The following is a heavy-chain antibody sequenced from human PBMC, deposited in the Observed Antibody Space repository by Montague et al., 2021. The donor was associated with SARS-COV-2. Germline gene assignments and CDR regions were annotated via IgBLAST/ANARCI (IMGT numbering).Heavy chain of an antibody. D-gene: IGHD3-10*01. CDR1: GFSFSSRG. Sequence: SLRLSCAASGFSFSSRGMSWVRQVPGKGLEWVATVEQDGSESHYVDSVEGRFTISRDNAKSSAYLQMSSLRVEDTAVYFCARDHYGSEDYWGQGILVTVSS. J-gene: IGHJ4*02. CDR3: ARDHYGSEDY. V-gene: IGHV3-7*01. CDR2: VEQDGSES.